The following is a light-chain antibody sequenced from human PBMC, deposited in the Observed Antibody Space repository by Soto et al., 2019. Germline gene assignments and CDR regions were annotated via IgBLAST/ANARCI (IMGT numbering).Light chain of an antibody. CDR1: QSVPSSC. CDR3: QEYSVSQRT. Sequence: EIVLTQSPGTLSLSPGERATLSCMASQSVPSSCLAWYQQKPGQAPRLLIYATSSRATGIPDRFSGSGSGTDFTLTISRLEPLDCEVYYCQEYSVSQRTCGQGPEVEI. V-gene: IGKV3-20*01. J-gene: IGKJ1*01. CDR2: ATS.